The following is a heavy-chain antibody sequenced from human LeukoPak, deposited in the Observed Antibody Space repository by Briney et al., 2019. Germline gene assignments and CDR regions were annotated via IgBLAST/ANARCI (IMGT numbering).Heavy chain of an antibody. CDR2: IRYDGSNK. V-gene: IGHV3-30*02. CDR3: ARDSSAVAGFDY. Sequence: GGSLRLSCAASGFTFSSYGMHWVRQAPGKGLEWVAFIRYDGSNKYYADSVKGRFTISRDNSKNTLYLQMNSLRAEDTAVYYCARDSSAVAGFDYWGQGTLVTVSS. CDR1: GFTFSSYG. J-gene: IGHJ4*02. D-gene: IGHD6-19*01.